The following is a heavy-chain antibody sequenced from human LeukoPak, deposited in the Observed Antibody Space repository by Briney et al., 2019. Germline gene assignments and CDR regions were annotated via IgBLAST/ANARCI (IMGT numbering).Heavy chain of an antibody. Sequence: GRSLRLSCAASGFTFSSYAMHWVRQAPGKGLEWVAFISYDGSNKFYADSVKGRFTISRDNSKNTLYLQMNSLRAEDTAVSYCAREGGFCTNSVCYSYWYFDLWGRGTLVTVSS. J-gene: IGHJ2*01. CDR2: ISYDGSNK. CDR3: AREGGFCTNSVCYSYWYFDL. V-gene: IGHV3-30-3*01. D-gene: IGHD2-8*01. CDR1: GFTFSSYA.